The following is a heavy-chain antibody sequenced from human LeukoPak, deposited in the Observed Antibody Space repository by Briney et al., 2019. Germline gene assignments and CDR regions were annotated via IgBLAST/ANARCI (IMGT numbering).Heavy chain of an antibody. D-gene: IGHD2-2*02. Sequence: AGGSLRLSCAASGFTFDDYGMSWVRQAPGKGLEWVSGFSGGDGSTSYADSVKGRFTISRDNSKNTLYLQMNSLRAEDTAVYYCAKGKVVPATIYDYWGQGTLVTVSS. CDR3: AKGKVVPATIYDY. CDR2: FSGGDGST. CDR1: GFTFDDYG. J-gene: IGHJ4*02. V-gene: IGHV3-23*01.